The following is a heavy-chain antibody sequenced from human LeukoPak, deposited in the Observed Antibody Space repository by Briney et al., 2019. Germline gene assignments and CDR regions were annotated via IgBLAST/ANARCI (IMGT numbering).Heavy chain of an antibody. J-gene: IGHJ6*02. CDR3: ASTRVYEDYYYGMDV. CDR1: GGSISSGGYS. CDR2: IYHSGST. V-gene: IGHV4-30-2*01. D-gene: IGHD2/OR15-2a*01. Sequence: SETLSLTCTASGGSISSGGYSWSWIRQPPGKGLEWIGYIYHSGSTYYNPSLKSRVTISVDRSKNQFSLKLSSVTAADTAVYYCASTRVYEDYYYGMDVWGQGTTVTVSS.